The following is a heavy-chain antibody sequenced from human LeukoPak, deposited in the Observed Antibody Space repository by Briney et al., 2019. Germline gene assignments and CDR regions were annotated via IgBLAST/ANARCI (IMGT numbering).Heavy chain of an antibody. J-gene: IGHJ6*03. V-gene: IGHV3-48*02. CDR1: GFNISQYS. CDR2: ISGSAATK. D-gene: IGHD3-3*01. Sequence: GGSLRLSCITSGFNISQYSVNWVRQGPGKGLEWVAHISGSAATKFSAESVRGRFTISKDNARATVYLQMNSLSDEDTAVYYCARDGAICIFGGDHYYMDVWGKGTTVTVSS. CDR3: ARDGAICIFGGDHYYMDV.